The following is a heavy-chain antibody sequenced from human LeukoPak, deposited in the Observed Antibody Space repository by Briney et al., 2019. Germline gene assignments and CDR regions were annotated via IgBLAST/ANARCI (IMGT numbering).Heavy chain of an antibody. Sequence: GGSLRLSCAASGFTLSNYAMSWVRQAPGKGLRWVSGISSSGGSTYQVDSVKGRFTISRDNSKNTLYLQMNSLRAEDTAVYYXXRSLSSRFSGPRRPYYFDYWGQGTLVTVSS. J-gene: IGHJ4*02. V-gene: IGHV3-23*01. CDR2: ISSSGGST. CDR3: XRSLSSRFSGPRRPYYFDY. CDR1: GFTLSNYA. D-gene: IGHD3-16*02.